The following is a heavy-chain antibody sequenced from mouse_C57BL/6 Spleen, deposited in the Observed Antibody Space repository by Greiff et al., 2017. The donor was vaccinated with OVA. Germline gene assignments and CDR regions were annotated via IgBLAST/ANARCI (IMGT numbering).Heavy chain of an antibody. J-gene: IGHJ4*01. Sequence: QVQLQQSGAELVRPGASVKLSCKASGYTFTDYYINWVKQRPGQGLEWIARIFPGSGSTYYNEKFKGKATLTAETSSSTAYMQLSSQTSEESAVYFCAREEIYYDDDGDYAMDYWGQGTSVTVSS. V-gene: IGHV1-76*01. CDR2: IFPGSGST. CDR1: GYTFTDYY. D-gene: IGHD2-4*01. CDR3: AREEIYYDDDGDYAMDY.